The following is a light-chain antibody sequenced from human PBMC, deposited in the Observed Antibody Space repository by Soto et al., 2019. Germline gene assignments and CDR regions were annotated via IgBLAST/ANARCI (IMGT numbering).Light chain of an antibody. V-gene: IGKV1-27*01. Sequence: DIQMTQSPSSLSASVGDRVTITCRASQGISSNLAWYQQKPGKVPKLLIYAASTLQSGVPSRCSGSGSGTDFTLTIRSLQPEDVATYYCQKYNSAPRTFGQGTKVEIK. CDR2: AAS. J-gene: IGKJ1*01. CDR1: QGISSN. CDR3: QKYNSAPRT.